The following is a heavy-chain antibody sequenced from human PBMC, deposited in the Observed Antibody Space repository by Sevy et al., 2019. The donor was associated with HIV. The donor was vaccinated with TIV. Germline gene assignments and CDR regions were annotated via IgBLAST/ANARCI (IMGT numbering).Heavy chain of an antibody. CDR3: ARSTGGGNFDY. CDR2: INHTGDT. D-gene: IGHD2-15*01. Sequence: SETLCLTCAVYGGSFSTYSWSWIRHPPGKGLEWIGEINHTGDTNYNPSLESRVTISVDTSKNQFSLKLSSVTAADTAVYYCARSTGGGNFDYWGQGTLVTVSS. J-gene: IGHJ4*02. CDR1: GGSFSTYS. V-gene: IGHV4-34*01.